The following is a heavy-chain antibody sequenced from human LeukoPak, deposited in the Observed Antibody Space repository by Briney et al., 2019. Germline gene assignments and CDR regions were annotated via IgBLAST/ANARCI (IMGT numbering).Heavy chain of an antibody. J-gene: IGHJ5*02. CDR2: INHSGST. CDR1: GGSISSSSYY. D-gene: IGHD6-13*01. Sequence: SETLSLTCTVSGGSISSSSYYWGWIRQPPGKGLEWIGEINHSGSTNYNPSLKSRVTISVDTSKNQFSLKLSSVTAADTAVYYCARGPLIAAAGTGGWFDPWGQGTLVTVSS. CDR3: ARGPLIAAAGTGGWFDP. V-gene: IGHV4-39*07.